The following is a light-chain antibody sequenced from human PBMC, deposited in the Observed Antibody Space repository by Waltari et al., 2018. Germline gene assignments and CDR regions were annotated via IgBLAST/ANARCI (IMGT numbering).Light chain of an antibody. V-gene: IGKV1-5*03. CDR2: KAS. J-gene: IGKJ1*01. CDR1: QGISRW. Sequence: DIQMTQSPSTLSASVGDRVTITCRASQGISRWLAWYQQKPGKAPKLLIYKASSLESGVPSRFSGSGSGTEFTLTISNLQPDDFATYYCQQYDSYAETFGQGTKVEIK. CDR3: QQYDSYAET.